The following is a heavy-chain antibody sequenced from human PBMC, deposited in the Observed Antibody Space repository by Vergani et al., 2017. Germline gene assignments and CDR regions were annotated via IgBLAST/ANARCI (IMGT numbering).Heavy chain of an antibody. Sequence: EVYLVQSAAEVKKPGESLKISCRASRYTFTNEWIGWVRRKPGMGLEWMAVIYPRDSDTLYSPSFQGQVTVSVDKSINTAYLQWSSLKASDTAIYYCARQITIFGVVDYMDVWGRGTTVTVSS. V-gene: IGHV5-51*01. D-gene: IGHD3-3*01. CDR3: ARQITIFGVVDYMDV. CDR2: IYPRDSDT. J-gene: IGHJ6*03. CDR1: RYTFTNEW.